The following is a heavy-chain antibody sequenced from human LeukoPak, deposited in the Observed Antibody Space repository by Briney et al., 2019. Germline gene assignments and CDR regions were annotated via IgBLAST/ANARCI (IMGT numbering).Heavy chain of an antibody. CDR1: GITLGDYS. CDR2: IGGTIRDI. CDR3: ATDPQHDGDF. J-gene: IGHJ4*02. Sequence: GGSLRLSCVASGITLGDYSMAWVRQAPGKGLEWVSTIGGTIRDIHYADSVKGRLTISRDNSKNMLYLQMNSLRAADTAVYYCATDPQHDGDFWGQGTLVTVSS. V-gene: IGHV3-23*01. D-gene: IGHD1-1*01.